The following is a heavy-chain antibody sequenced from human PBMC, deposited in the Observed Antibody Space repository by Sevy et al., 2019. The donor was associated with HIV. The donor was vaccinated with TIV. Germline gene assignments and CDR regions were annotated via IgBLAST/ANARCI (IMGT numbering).Heavy chain of an antibody. D-gene: IGHD3-3*01. Sequence: GGSLRLSCAASGFTFRRYGMHWVRRAPGEGLEWVAGIWFDGTQKYYLESVKGRFSISRDNSKKMVYLQMNSLRAEDTAVYYCAKDFFEGDVISNFDSWGQGTLVTVSS. J-gene: IGHJ4*02. CDR3: AKDFFEGDVISNFDS. CDR1: GFTFRRYG. CDR2: IWFDGTQK. V-gene: IGHV3-33*06.